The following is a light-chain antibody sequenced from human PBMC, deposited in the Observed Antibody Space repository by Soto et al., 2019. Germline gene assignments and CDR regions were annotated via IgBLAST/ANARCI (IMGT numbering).Light chain of an antibody. CDR2: EVT. Sequence: QSALTQPASVSGSPGQSITISCTGTSSDVGGYNYVSWYQHHPGKAPKLMIYEVTNRPSGVSNRFSGSKSGNTASLTISGLQAEDEADYYCSSYTSSNIPVFGGGTQLTVL. V-gene: IGLV2-14*01. CDR3: SSYTSSNIPV. CDR1: SSDVGGYNY. J-gene: IGLJ7*01.